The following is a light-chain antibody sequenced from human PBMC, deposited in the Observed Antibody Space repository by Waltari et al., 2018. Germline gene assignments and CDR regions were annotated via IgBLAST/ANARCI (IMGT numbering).Light chain of an antibody. V-gene: IGLV2-23*02. Sequence: QSALTQPASVSGSPGQSITISCTGTSSDCGGYPSVPWYQQYPGKTPKLKIYEVTKRPSGVSNRFSGSKSGNTASLTISGLQAEDEADYYCWSYAGSTTSVVFGGGTKLTVL. CDR3: WSYAGSTTSVV. CDR1: SSDCGGYPS. CDR2: EVT. J-gene: IGLJ2*01.